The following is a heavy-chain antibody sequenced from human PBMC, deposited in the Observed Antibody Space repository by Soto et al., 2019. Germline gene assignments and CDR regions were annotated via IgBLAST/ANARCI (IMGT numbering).Heavy chain of an antibody. V-gene: IGHV4-39*01. D-gene: IGHD5-12*01. CDR3: ASTRDGYNLYYFDY. CDR2: IYYSGST. CDR1: GGSISSSSYY. J-gene: IGHJ4*02. Sequence: QLQLQESGPGLVKPSENLSVTCTVSGGSISSSSYYWGWIRQPPGKGLEWIGSIYYSGSTYYNPSLKSRVTISVDTSKNQFSLKLSSVTAADTAVYYCASTRDGYNLYYFDYWGQGTLVTVSS.